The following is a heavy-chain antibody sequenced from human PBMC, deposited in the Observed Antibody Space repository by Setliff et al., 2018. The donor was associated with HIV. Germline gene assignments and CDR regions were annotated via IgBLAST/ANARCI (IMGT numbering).Heavy chain of an antibody. CDR3: ARGGAVSADFDS. Sequence: YYWGWIRQPPGKGLEWIGSIYYDGRTFYKPSLKSRLTISVDTSKNQFSLSLNSVTAADTAVYFCARGGAVSADFDSWGQGTLVTVSS. CDR1: YY. D-gene: IGHD3-16*01. V-gene: IGHV4-39*07. CDR2: IYYDGRT. J-gene: IGHJ5*01.